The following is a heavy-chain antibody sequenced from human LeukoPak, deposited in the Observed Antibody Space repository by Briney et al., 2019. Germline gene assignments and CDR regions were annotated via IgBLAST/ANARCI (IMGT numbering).Heavy chain of an antibody. D-gene: IGHD3-22*01. J-gene: IGHJ4*02. CDR1: GFTFSTYA. CDR3: AKDRAYYSDSSGYYLVRAYDY. Sequence: GGTLRLSCAASGFTFSTYAMSWVRQAPGKGLEWVSGISGSGGSTFYADSVKGRFTISRDNSKNTLYLQMNILRAEDTAVYYCAKDRAYYSDSSGYYLVRAYDYWGQGTLVTVSS. CDR2: ISGSGGST. V-gene: IGHV3-23*01.